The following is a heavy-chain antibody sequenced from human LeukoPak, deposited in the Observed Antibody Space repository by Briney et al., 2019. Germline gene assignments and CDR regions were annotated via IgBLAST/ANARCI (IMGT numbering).Heavy chain of an antibody. CDR1: GFTFSSHT. Sequence: GGSLRLSCAASGFTFSSHTMNWVRQPPGKGLEWVSNIGTSSTTIYYADFVKGRFTISRDNAKNSLYLQMNSLRAGDTAVYYCARFAAGGSYYYYMDVWGKGTTVTVSS. V-gene: IGHV3-48*01. CDR2: IGTSSTTI. CDR3: ARFAAGGSYYYYMDV. D-gene: IGHD6-25*01. J-gene: IGHJ6*03.